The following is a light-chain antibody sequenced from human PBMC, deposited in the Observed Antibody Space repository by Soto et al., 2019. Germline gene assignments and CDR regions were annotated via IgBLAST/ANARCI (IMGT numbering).Light chain of an antibody. Sequence: EVVMTQSPASLSLSPVERATLSCRASQNIRNNLAWYQQKPGQSPRLLISGASTREAGIPGRFSGSGSGTEFTLIISSLQSEDFATYYCQQYNNWPPWTFGQGTKVDIK. J-gene: IGKJ1*01. CDR3: QQYNNWPPWT. CDR1: QNIRNN. V-gene: IGKV3-15*01. CDR2: GAS.